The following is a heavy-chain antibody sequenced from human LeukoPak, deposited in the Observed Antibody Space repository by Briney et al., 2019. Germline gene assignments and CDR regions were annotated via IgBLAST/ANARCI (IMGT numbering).Heavy chain of an antibody. Sequence: GGSLRLSCAASGFTFSSYSMNWVRQAPGKGLEWVSYISSSSSTIYYADSVKGRFTISRDNAKNSLYLQMNSLRAEDTAVYYCARERGYCSSTSCYGEFYYYGMDVWGQGTTVTVSS. J-gene: IGHJ6*02. CDR2: ISSSSSTI. CDR3: ARERGYCSSTSCYGEFYYYGMDV. CDR1: GFTFSSYS. V-gene: IGHV3-48*01. D-gene: IGHD2-2*01.